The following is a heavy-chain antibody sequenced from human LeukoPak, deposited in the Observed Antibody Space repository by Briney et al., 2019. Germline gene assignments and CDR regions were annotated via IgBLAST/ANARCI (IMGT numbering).Heavy chain of an antibody. CDR3: ARDLVTVTKGFDI. CDR1: ADSFSSHY. Sequence: SETLSLTCAVSADSFSSHYWTWVRQSPGTGLEWIGYISYIGSTNYNPSLKSRVTISIDTSKKQISLKLRSAAAADTAVSYCARDLVTVTKGFDIWGQGTMVSVSS. V-gene: IGHV4-59*11. D-gene: IGHD4-17*01. J-gene: IGHJ3*02. CDR2: ISYIGST.